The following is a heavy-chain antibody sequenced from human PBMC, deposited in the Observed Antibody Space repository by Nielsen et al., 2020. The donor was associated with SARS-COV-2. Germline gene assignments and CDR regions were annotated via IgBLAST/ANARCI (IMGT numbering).Heavy chain of an antibody. V-gene: IGHV3-66*01. Sequence: GESLKISCAASGFTVSSNYMSWVRQAPGKGLEWVSVIYSGGSTYYADSVKGRFTISRDNSKNTLYLQMNSLRAEDTAVYYCARGYDARGMDVWGQGTTVTVSS. J-gene: IGHJ6*02. CDR2: IYSGGST. CDR1: GFTVSSNY. D-gene: IGHD3-16*01. CDR3: ARGYDARGMDV.